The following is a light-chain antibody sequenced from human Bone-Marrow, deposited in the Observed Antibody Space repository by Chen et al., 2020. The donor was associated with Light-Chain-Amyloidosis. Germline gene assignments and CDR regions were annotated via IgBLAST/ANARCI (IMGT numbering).Light chain of an antibody. CDR1: SSDVGGYKY. V-gene: IGLV2-14*03. Sequence: QSALTQPASVSGSPGQSIPLSCTGTSSDVGGYKYVSWFQQHPGKGPKLMIFDVSNRPSGVSNRFSGSKSGNTASLTISGLQAEDEADYYCNSYTSSGTYVFGTGTKVTVL. J-gene: IGLJ1*01. CDR3: NSYTSSGTYV. CDR2: DVS.